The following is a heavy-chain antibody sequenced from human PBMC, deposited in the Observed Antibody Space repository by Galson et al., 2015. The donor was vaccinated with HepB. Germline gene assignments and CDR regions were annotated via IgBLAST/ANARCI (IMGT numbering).Heavy chain of an antibody. V-gene: IGHV6-1*01. CDR1: GDSVSTKSAA. CDR3: AREVSATGTVDI. J-gene: IGHJ3*02. D-gene: IGHD1-1*01. CDR2: TYYRSKWYN. Sequence: CAISGDSVSTKSAAWNWIRQSPSRGLEWLGRTYYRSKWYNGYAVSVKSRIVINADTSKNQFSLQLNSVTPEDTAVYYCAREVSATGTVDIWGRGTMITVSS.